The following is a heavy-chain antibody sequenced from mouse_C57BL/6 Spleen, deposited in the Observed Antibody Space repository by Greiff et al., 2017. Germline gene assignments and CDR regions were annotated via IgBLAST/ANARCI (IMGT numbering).Heavy chain of an antibody. CDR3: ARPYYSNYDWFAY. CDR1: GYAFSSSW. D-gene: IGHD2-5*01. CDR2: IYPGDGDT. V-gene: IGHV1-82*01. J-gene: IGHJ3*01. Sequence: VQLQQSGPELVKPGASVKISCKASGYAFSSSWMNWVKQRPGKGLEWIGRIYPGDGDTNYNGKFKGKATLTEDKSSSTAYMQLSSLTSEDSAVYFGARPYYSNYDWFAYWGQGTLVTVSA.